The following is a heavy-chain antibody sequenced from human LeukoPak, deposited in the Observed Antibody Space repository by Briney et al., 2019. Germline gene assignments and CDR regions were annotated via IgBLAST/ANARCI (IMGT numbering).Heavy chain of an antibody. CDR2: ISSSGSTI. CDR1: GFTFSDYY. V-gene: IGHV3-11*01. Sequence: GGSLRLSCAASGFTFSDYYMSWIRQAPGKGLEWVSHISSSGSTIYYADSVKGRFTISRDNAKNSLYLQMNSLRAEDTAVYYCARGWANYGDYADFDYWGQGTLVTVSS. J-gene: IGHJ4*02. CDR3: ARGWANYGDYADFDY. D-gene: IGHD4-17*01.